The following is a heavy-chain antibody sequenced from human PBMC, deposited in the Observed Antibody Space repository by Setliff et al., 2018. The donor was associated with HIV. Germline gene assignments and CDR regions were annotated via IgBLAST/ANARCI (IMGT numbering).Heavy chain of an antibody. CDR3: ARVNSGGYNYKSFFDY. V-gene: IGHV3-48*03. D-gene: IGHD5-12*01. J-gene: IGHJ4*02. Sequence: GGSLRLSCAASGFTFSSYEMNWVRQAPGKGLEWVSYISSSGSTIYYLDSVKGRFTISRDNAKNSLYLQMNSLRAEDTAVYYCARVNSGGYNYKSFFDYWGQGTLVTVSS. CDR2: ISSSGSTI. CDR1: GFTFSSYE.